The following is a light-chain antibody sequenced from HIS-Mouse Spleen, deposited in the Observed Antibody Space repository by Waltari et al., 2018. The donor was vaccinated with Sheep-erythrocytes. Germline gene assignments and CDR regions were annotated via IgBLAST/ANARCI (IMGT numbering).Light chain of an antibody. Sequence: QSDLTQPASVSGSPGQSITISCTGTSSDVGSYNLVSWYQQHPGKAPKLMLYEGSKRPSGVSNRFSGSKSGNTASLTISGLQAEDEADYYCCSYAGSSTPWVFGGGTKLTVL. V-gene: IGLV2-23*01. J-gene: IGLJ3*02. CDR1: SSDVGSYNL. CDR2: EGS. CDR3: CSYAGSSTPWV.